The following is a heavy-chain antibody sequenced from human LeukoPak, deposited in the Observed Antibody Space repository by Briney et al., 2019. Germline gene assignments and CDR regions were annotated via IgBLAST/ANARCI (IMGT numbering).Heavy chain of an antibody. CDR1: GGSISSGSYY. Sequence: PSQTLSLTCTVSGGSISSGSYYWSWIRQPAGKGLEWIGRIYTSGSTNYNPSLKSRVTISVDTSKNQFSLKLSSVTAADTAVYYCARGSGYDTSGDYYAFDYWGQGTLVTVSS. CDR2: IYTSGST. CDR3: ARGSGYDTSGDYYAFDY. V-gene: IGHV4-61*02. D-gene: IGHD3-22*01. J-gene: IGHJ4*02.